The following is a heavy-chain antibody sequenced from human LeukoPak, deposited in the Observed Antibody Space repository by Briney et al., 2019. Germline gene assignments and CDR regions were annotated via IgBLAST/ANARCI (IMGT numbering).Heavy chain of an antibody. D-gene: IGHD2-15*01. J-gene: IGHJ4*02. CDR3: ARDLTRDCSGGSCYSVPLDY. CDR1: GYTFTSYA. CDR2: IIPILGIA. Sequence: VASVKVSCKASGYTFTSYAISWVRQAPGQGLEWMGRIIPILGIANYAQKFQGRVTITADKSTSTAYMELSSLRSEDTAVYYCARDLTRDCSGGSCYSVPLDYWGQGTLVTVSS. V-gene: IGHV1-69*04.